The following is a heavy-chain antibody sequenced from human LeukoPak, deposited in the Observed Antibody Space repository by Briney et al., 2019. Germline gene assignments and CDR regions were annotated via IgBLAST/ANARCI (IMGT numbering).Heavy chain of an antibody. Sequence: GASVKVSCKASGYTFTDYYIHWVRQAPGQGLEWMGWINPNSGGTNYAENFQGRVTMTRATSVSTAYMEMKRVKSDDAAAYYCARCRGFSCYGGLDYWGQGTLVTVSS. D-gene: IGHD5-12*01. CDR3: ARCRGFSCYGGLDY. V-gene: IGHV1-2*02. CDR2: INPNSGGT. J-gene: IGHJ4*02. CDR1: GYTFTDYY.